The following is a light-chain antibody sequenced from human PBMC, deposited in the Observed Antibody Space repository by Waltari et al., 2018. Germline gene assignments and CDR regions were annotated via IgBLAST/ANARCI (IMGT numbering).Light chain of an antibody. CDR1: NIGSRS. CDR3: HVWDANTVM. Sequence: SSVLTQAPSVSVAPGQTATVTCGGDNIGSRSVHWYQQKPGRAPVLVVYLDSDRPSGIPERFAGSKSGNAATLTISRVEAGDEADYYCHVWDANTVMFGGGTKRTVL. CDR2: LDS. J-gene: IGLJ3*02. V-gene: IGLV3-21*02.